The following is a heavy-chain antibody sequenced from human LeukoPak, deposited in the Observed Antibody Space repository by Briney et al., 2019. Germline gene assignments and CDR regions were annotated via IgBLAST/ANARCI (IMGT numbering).Heavy chain of an antibody. Sequence: SETLSLTCTVSGGSISSYCWSWIRLPPGKGLEWIGYIYYTGATNYNPSLKSRVTISLDTSKNQFSLKLSSVTAADTAVYYCAQSSGSYLSVDYWGQGTPVTVSS. V-gene: IGHV4-59*08. D-gene: IGHD3-10*01. CDR1: GGSISSYC. J-gene: IGHJ4*02. CDR3: AQSSGSYLSVDY. CDR2: IYYTGAT.